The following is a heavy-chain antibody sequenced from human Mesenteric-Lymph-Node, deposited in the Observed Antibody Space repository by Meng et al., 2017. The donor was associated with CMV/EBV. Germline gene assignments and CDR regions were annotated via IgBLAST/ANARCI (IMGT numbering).Heavy chain of an antibody. CDR2: IYSGGST. CDR1: GFTFGDYA. D-gene: IGHD5-24*01. V-gene: IGHV3-53*01. J-gene: IGHJ3*02. Sequence: GESLKISCTASGFTFGDYAMSWVRQAPGKGLEWVSVIYSGGSTYYADSVKGRFTISRDNSKNTLYLQMNSLRAEDTAVYYCADGLSPHAFDIWGQGTMVTVSS. CDR3: ADGLSPHAFDI.